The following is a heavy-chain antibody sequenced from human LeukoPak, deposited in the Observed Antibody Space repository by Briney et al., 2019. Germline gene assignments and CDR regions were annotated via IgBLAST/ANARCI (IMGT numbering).Heavy chain of an antibody. D-gene: IGHD1-14*01. V-gene: IGHV3-74*01. CDR3: ARGHSTGCFDY. Sequence: GVLRLSCAASGFTFSSYWIHWVRQAPGKGLVWVSRINSGGSDSIYADSVKGRFTISRDNAQNTVYLQMNSLRAEDTAIYYCARGHSTGCFDYWGQGTLVTVSS. CDR1: GFTFSSYW. J-gene: IGHJ4*02. CDR2: INSGGSDS.